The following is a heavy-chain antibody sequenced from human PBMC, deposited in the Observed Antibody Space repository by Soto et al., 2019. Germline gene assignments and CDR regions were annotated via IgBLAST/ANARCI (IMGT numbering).Heavy chain of an antibody. V-gene: IGHV2-5*01. D-gene: IGHD3-9*01. Sequence: QITLKESGPTLVKPTQTLTLTCTFSGFSLSTSGVGVSWIRQPPGKALEWLALIYWNDDKRYSPSLKSRLTITKDTSKNQVVLTMTNMDPVDTATYYCAHRPIPARYFDWLDWFDPWGQGTLVTVSS. CDR1: GFSLSTSGVG. CDR3: AHRPIPARYFDWLDWFDP. J-gene: IGHJ5*02. CDR2: IYWNDDK.